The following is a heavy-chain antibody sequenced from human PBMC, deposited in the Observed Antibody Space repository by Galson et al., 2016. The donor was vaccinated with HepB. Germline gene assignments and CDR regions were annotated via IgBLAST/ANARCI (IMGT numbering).Heavy chain of an antibody. V-gene: IGHV3-21*01. J-gene: IGHJ4*02. D-gene: IGHD3-9*01. CDR2: ISSGSVYI. CDR1: GFSFSDHN. Sequence: SLRLSCAASGFSFSDHNMNWVRQAPGKGLEWVSSISSGSVYIYYSDSVKGRFTISRDNAKDSLYLQMNSLRAEDTAVYYCARGKYITETGYFFDFWGQGTLVTVSS. CDR3: ARGKYITETGYFFDF.